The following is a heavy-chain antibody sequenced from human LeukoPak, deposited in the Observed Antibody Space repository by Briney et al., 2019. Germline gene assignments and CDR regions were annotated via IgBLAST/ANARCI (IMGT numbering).Heavy chain of an antibody. CDR2: INHSGST. D-gene: IGHD5-18*01. J-gene: IGHJ5*02. CDR1: GGSFSGYY. CDR3: ARDPQFVAARFNWFDP. V-gene: IGHV4-34*01. Sequence: NPSETLSLTCAVYGGSFSGYYWSWIRQPPGKGLEWIGEINHSGSTNYNPSLKSRVTISVDTSNNQFSLKLSSVTAADTAVYYCARDPQFVAARFNWFDPWGQGTLVTVSS.